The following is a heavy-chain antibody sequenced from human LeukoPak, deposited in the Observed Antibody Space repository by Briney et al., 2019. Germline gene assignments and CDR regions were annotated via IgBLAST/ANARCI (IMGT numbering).Heavy chain of an antibody. V-gene: IGHV3-11*04. J-gene: IGHJ4*02. CDR3: AGGSGSYRKDY. D-gene: IGHD1-26*01. Sequence: PGGSLRLSCAVSGFTFSDYYMSWIRQAPGKGLEWVSYISGSGNTVYYADSVRGRFTVSRDNAKNSLYLQMNSLRADDTAVFYCAGGSGSYRKDYWGQGTLVTVSS. CDR1: GFTFSDYY. CDR2: ISGSGNTV.